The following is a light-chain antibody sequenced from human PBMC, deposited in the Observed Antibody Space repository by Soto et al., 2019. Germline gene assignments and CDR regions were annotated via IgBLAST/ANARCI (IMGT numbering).Light chain of an antibody. CDR3: QQRSDWRLS. V-gene: IGKV3-11*01. Sequence: EVVLTQSPATLSLSPGERATLSCRASQSIRNLLAWYQQKPGQAPRLLIYDVFNRATGIPARFSGSGSGTDFTLTISRLEPEDFAFYYCQQRSDWRLSFGGGTKVEI. J-gene: IGKJ4*01. CDR1: QSIRNL. CDR2: DVF.